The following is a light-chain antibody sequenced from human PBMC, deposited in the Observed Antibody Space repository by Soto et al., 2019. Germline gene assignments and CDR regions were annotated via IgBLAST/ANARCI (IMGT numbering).Light chain of an antibody. CDR1: QSVTNNY. V-gene: IGKV3-20*01. J-gene: IGKJ3*01. Sequence: EIVFMQSPGTLSLSPGERAILSCRASQSVTNNYLAWYRQKPGQAPKLLIYGASNRVTGIPDRFSGSGSGTYFTLTISRLEPEDFAVYYCQLYGSSPPFTFGPGTKVDIK. CDR2: GAS. CDR3: QLYGSSPPFT.